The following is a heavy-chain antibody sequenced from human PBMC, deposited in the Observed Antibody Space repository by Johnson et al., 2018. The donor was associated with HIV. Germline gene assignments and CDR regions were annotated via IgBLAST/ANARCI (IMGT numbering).Heavy chain of an antibody. Sequence: VQLVESGGGLVQPGGSLRLSCAASGLTFSDYYMSWIRQAAGKGLEWLSYISTSGSTLYYADSVKGRFTISRDNDKNSLYLQMNSLRAEDTAIYYCARDREIVGAQTAFDIWGQGTMVTVSS. CDR3: ARDREIVGAQTAFDI. CDR2: ISTSGSTL. CDR1: GLTFSDYY. V-gene: IGHV3-11*04. J-gene: IGHJ3*02. D-gene: IGHD1-26*01.